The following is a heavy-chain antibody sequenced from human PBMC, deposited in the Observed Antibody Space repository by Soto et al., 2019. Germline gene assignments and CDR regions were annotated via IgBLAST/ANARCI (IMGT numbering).Heavy chain of an antibody. J-gene: IGHJ4*02. Sequence: QVVLQESGPGLVKPSETLSLTCSVSGRSITSYYWSWVRQPPGKGLEWIGYIYDNGITSQNAYLKCRVTMSADTSQNQFSLKLTSVTGADTAVYYCARTYASDGSANEFDSWGQGILVTVTS. V-gene: IGHV4-59*12. D-gene: IGHD2-8*01. CDR2: IYDNGIT. CDR3: ARTYASDGSANEFDS. CDR1: GRSITSYY.